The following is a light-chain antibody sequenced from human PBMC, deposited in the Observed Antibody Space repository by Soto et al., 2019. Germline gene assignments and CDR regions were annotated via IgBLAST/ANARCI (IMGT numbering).Light chain of an antibody. V-gene: IGKV1-16*02. CDR3: HQYYTYPLT. J-gene: IGKJ4*01. CDR2: AAS. CDR1: HVINNY. Sequence: DIQMTQAPASLSAFVGDRMTITGLASHVINNYLTWFQQKPGKAPKSLIYAASSLQTGVPSKFSGSGSGTDFPLTISSLQTEDFATYYCHQYYTYPLTFGGGTKADIK.